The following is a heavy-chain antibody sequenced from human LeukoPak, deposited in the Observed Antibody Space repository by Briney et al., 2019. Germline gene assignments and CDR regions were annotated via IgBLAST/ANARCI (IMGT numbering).Heavy chain of an antibody. CDR1: GDSIINSRNFY. Sequence: SETLSLTCTISGDSIINSRNFYWGWIRQPPGKGLEWIGNIYYNGNSYSNPSLKGRVITSVDTSKNQFSLKVRSVSAADTAVYYCARQVSTDYFDNWGQGTLITASS. J-gene: IGHJ4*02. CDR2: IYYNGNS. CDR3: ARQVSTDYFDN. V-gene: IGHV4-39*01.